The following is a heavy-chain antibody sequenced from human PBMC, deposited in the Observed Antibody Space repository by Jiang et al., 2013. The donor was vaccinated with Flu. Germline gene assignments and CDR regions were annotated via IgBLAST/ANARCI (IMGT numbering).Heavy chain of an antibody. CDR1: GYTFTSYY. CDR2: INPSGGST. CDR3: AREEGADTALGGNWFDP. D-gene: IGHD5-18*01. Sequence: SGAEVKKPGASVKVSCKASGYTFTSYYMHWVRQAPGQGLEWMGIINPSGGSTSYAQKFQGRVTMTRDTSTSTVYMELSSLRSEDTAVYYCAREEGADTALGGNWFDPWGQGTLVTVSS. V-gene: IGHV1-46*03. J-gene: IGHJ5*02.